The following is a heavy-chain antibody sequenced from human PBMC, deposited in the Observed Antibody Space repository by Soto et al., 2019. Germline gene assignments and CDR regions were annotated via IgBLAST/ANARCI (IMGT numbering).Heavy chain of an antibody. CDR2: INTVNAT. CDR1: GYSFTSYT. V-gene: IGHV1-3*04. Sequence: GASVKVSCKASGYSFTSYTMHWVRQAPAQRREWMGWINTVNATKYSKKFLGRVTLTRDTSATTVYIEVASLRAEDTAVYYCAINDFWISQNWFDPWGQGTLVTVSS. D-gene: IGHD3-3*01. CDR3: AINDFWISQNWFDP. J-gene: IGHJ5*02.